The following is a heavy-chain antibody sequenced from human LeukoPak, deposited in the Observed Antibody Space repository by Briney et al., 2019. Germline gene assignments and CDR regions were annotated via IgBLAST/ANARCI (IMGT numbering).Heavy chain of an antibody. Sequence: SETLSLTCAVYGGSFSGYYWSWIRQPPGKGLEWIGEINHSGSTNYNPSLKSRVTISVDTSKNQFSLKLSSVTAADTAVYYCARSDCSSASCYWVYWGQGTLVTVSS. CDR2: INHSGST. D-gene: IGHD2-2*01. CDR3: ARSDCSSASCYWVY. CDR1: GGSFSGYY. J-gene: IGHJ4*02. V-gene: IGHV4-34*01.